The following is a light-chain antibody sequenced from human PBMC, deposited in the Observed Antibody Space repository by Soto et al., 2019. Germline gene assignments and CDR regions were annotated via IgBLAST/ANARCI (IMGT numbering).Light chain of an antibody. CDR1: QSISTN. V-gene: IGKV3-15*01. CDR3: HQYNNWPSWT. Sequence: EIVLTQSPATLSVSPGARGTLSCRASQSISTNLAWYQQKPGQAPRLLIYGPSTRAPGIPARFSGSGSWSEFTLTISSRQSEDFAIYYCHQYNNWPSWTFGRGTKVEV. CDR2: GPS. J-gene: IGKJ1*01.